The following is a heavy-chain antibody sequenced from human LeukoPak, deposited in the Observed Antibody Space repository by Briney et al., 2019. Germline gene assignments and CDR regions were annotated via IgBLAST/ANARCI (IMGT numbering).Heavy chain of an antibody. Sequence: PSETLSLTCTVSGGSISSSTYYWGWIRQPPGKGLEWIGSIYYSGSIYYYNPSLKSRVTISIDTSKNQFSLKMSSVTAADTAVYYCARHSSNHLGDWFDPWGQGTLVTVSS. CDR2: IYYSGSIY. V-gene: IGHV4-39*01. D-gene: IGHD2-2*01. CDR1: GGSISSSTYY. CDR3: ARHSSNHLGDWFDP. J-gene: IGHJ5*01.